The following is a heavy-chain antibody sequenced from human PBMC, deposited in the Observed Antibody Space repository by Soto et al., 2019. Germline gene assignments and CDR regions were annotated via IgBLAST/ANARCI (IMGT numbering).Heavy chain of an antibody. CDR3: ARSHPGTYYDILEGRY. J-gene: IGHJ4*02. CDR1: GYTFTSYG. CDR2: ISAYNGNT. V-gene: IGHV1-18*01. Sequence: QVQLLQSGAEVKKPGASVKVSCKASGYTFTSYGISWVRQAPGQGLEWMGWISAYNGNTNYAQKLQGRVTMTTDTSTSTAYMELRSLRSDDTAVYYCARSHPGTYYDILEGRYWGQGTLVTVSS. D-gene: IGHD3-9*01.